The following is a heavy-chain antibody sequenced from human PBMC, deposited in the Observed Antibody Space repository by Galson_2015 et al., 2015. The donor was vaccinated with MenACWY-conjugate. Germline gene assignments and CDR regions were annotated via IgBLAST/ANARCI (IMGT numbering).Heavy chain of an antibody. D-gene: IGHD3-16*02. J-gene: IGHJ6*02. V-gene: IGHV4-59*12. CDR2: IYYSGST. CDR3: ARGRAYYVWGSYRPLYNYYGMDV. Sequence: SEPLSLTCTVSGGSISSSYWSWIRQPPGKGLEWIGYIYYSGSTNYNPSLKRRVTISVDTSKNQFSLKLSSVTAADTAVYYCARGRAYYVWGSYRPLYNYYGMDVWGQGTTVPVSS. CDR1: GGSISSSY.